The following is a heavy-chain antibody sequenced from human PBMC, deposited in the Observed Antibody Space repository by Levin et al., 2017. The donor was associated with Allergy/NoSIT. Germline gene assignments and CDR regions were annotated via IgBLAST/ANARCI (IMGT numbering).Heavy chain of an antibody. CDR2: IYPGDSDT. V-gene: IGHV5-51*01. J-gene: IGHJ4*02. CDR3: ARRPPHYDSSGYYYFDY. Sequence: PGGSLRLSCKGSGYSFTSYWIGWVRQMPGKGLEWMGIIYPGDSDTRYSPSFQGQVTISADKSISTAYLQWSSLKASDTAMYYCARRPPHYDSSGYYYFDYWGQGTLVTVSS. D-gene: IGHD3-22*01. CDR1: GYSFTSYW.